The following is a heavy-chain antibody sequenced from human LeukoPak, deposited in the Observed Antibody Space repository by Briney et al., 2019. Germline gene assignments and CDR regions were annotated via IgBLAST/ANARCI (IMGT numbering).Heavy chain of an antibody. J-gene: IGHJ4*02. CDR1: GYSISSGYY. V-gene: IGHV4-38-2*01. CDR3: ARTYSSTSLFIDY. CDR2: IYHSGST. Sequence: SETLSLTCAVSGYSISSGYYWGWIRQPPGKGLEWIGSIYHSGSTYYNPSLKSRVTISVDTSKNQFSLKLSSVTAADTAVYYCARTYSSTSLFIDYWGQGTLVAVSS. D-gene: IGHD2-2*01.